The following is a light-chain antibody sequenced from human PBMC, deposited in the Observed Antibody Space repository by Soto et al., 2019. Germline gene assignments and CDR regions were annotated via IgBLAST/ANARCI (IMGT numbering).Light chain of an antibody. CDR2: DDS. V-gene: IGLV3-21*02. Sequence: SYELTQPPSVSVAPGQTARITCGGNNIGSKSVHWYQQKPGQAPVLVVYDDSDRPSGIPERFSGSNSGNTATLTISWVEAGDEADYYCQVWDSSSDHMVFGGGTKVTVL. J-gene: IGLJ2*01. CDR1: NIGSKS. CDR3: QVWDSSSDHMV.